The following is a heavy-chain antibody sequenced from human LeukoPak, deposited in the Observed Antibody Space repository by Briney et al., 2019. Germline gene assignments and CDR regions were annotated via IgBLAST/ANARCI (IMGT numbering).Heavy chain of an antibody. CDR2: INHSGST. V-gene: IGHV4-34*01. Sequence: SSETLSLTCAVYGGSFSGYYWSWIRQPPGKGLEWIGEINHSGSTNYNPSLKSRVTISVDTSKNQFSLKLSSVTAADTAVYYCAREGASSSFDYWGQGTLVTVSS. CDR3: AREGASSSFDY. CDR1: GGSFSGYY. J-gene: IGHJ4*02. D-gene: IGHD6-13*01.